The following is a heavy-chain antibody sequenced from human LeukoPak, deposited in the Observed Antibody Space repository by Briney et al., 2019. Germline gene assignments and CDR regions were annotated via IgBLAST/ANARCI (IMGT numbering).Heavy chain of an antibody. D-gene: IGHD4-23*01. CDR2: IYSGGST. V-gene: IGHV3-53*01. CDR1: GFTVSSNY. Sequence: PGGSLRLSCAASGFTVSSNYMSWVHQAPGKGLEWVSLIYSGGSTYYADSVKGRSTISRDNSKNTLYLQMNSLRAEDTAVYYCARRAGGYSHPYDYWGQGTLVTVSS. J-gene: IGHJ4*02. CDR3: ARRAGGYSHPYDY.